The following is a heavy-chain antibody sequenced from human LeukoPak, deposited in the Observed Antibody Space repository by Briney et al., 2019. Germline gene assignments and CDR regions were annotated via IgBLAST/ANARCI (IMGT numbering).Heavy chain of an antibody. CDR3: ARGGYGDYGYFDY. V-gene: IGHV1-2*02. D-gene: IGHD4-17*01. Sequence: ASVKVSCKASGYTFTGYYIHWVRQAPGQGLEWMGWINPNSGGTNYAQKFQGRVTMTRDTSISTAYMELNSLRSDDTAVYYCARGGYGDYGYFDYWGQGTLVTVFS. J-gene: IGHJ4*02. CDR1: GYTFTGYY. CDR2: INPNSGGT.